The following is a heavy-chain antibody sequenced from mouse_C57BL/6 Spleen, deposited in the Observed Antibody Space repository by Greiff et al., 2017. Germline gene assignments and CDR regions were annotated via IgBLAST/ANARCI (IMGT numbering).Heavy chain of an antibody. CDR3: ATGYEDYFDY. Sequence: LVESGAELVRPGTSVKVSCKASGYAFTNYLIEWVKQRPGQGLEWIGVINPGSGGTNYNEKFKGKATLTADKSSSTAYMQLSSLTSEDSAVYFCATGYEDYFDYWGQGTTLTVSS. CDR1: GYAFTNYL. V-gene: IGHV1-54*01. D-gene: IGHD2-12*01. J-gene: IGHJ2*01. CDR2: INPGSGGT.